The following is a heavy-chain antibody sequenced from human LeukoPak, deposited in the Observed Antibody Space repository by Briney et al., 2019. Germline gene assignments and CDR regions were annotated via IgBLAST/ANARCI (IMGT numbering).Heavy chain of an antibody. CDR3: ARDGASRVAPDED. CDR2: VPSDGSNK. D-gene: IGHD1-14*01. J-gene: IGHJ4*02. Sequence: GGSLRLRYSASGFTFNRYATHWVRQAPGQGLEWVAVVPSDGSNKYYTDSVKGRFTISRDNSKNTLYLQMDTLRGEDTAVYYCARDGASRVAPDEDWGQGALVTVSS. CDR1: GFTFNRYA. V-gene: IGHV3-30-3*01.